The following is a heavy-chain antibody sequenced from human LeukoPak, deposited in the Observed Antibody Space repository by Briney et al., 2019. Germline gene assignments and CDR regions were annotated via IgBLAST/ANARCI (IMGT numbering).Heavy chain of an antibody. CDR1: GFTFSSYA. CDR3: ARERGDYGDYVGPRRYYYYYGMDV. CDR2: ISGSGGST. V-gene: IGHV3-23*01. D-gene: IGHD4-17*01. J-gene: IGHJ6*02. Sequence: GGSLRLSCAASGFTFSSYAMSWVRQAPGKGLEWVSAISGSGGSTYYADSVKGRFTISRDNSKNTLYLQMNSLRAEDTAVYYCARERGDYGDYVGPRRYYYYYGMDVWGQGTTVTVSS.